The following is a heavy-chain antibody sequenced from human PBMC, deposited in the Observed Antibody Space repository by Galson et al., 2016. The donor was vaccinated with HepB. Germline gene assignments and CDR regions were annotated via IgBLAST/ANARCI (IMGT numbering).Heavy chain of an antibody. Sequence: SLRLSCAVSGFTFRNAWMNWVRQAPGKGLELVGRIKSRADDETTDYASPVKGRFVISRDDSKNRLYLQMNSLRTEYTGVYYCTTDFSRPWGMIARVYHRIDPWGQGTLVTVSS. V-gene: IGHV3-15*07. CDR2: IKSRADDETT. J-gene: IGHJ5*02. CDR1: GFTFRNAW. CDR3: TTDFSRPWGMIARVYHRIDP. D-gene: IGHD1-14*01.